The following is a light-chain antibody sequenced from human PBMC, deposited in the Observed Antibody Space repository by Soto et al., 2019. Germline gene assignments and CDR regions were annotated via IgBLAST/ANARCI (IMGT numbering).Light chain of an antibody. CDR2: EVS. Sequence: QSALTQPPSASGSPGQSVTISCTGTSSDVGGYNYVSWYQQHPGKAPKLMIYEVSKRPSGVPYRFSGSKSGNTASLTVSGLQAEDEADYYCSSYAGSNNLVVFGGGTQLTVL. CDR3: SSYAGSNNLVV. CDR1: SSDVGGYNY. V-gene: IGLV2-8*01. J-gene: IGLJ2*01.